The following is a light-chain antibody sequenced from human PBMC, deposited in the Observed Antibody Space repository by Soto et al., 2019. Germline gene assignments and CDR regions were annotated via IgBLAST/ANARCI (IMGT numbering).Light chain of an antibody. J-gene: IGKJ4*01. CDR3: QHYDNLMLT. CDR2: DAS. Sequence: DIQMTQSPSSLSASVGDRVTITCHASQDINTYLNWDQQKPGKAPNLLIYDASRLETGVPSRFSGGGSGTDFTLTVTSLQPEDIATYFCQHYDNLMLTFGGGTKVEL. CDR1: QDINTY. V-gene: IGKV1-33*01.